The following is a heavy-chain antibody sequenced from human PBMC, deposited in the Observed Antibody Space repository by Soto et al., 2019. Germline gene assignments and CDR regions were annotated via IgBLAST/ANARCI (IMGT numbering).Heavy chain of an antibody. V-gene: IGHV1-69*02. J-gene: IGHJ6*02. CDR2: IIPILGIT. D-gene: IGHD6-25*01. Sequence: QVQLVQSGAEVKKPGSSVKVSCKASGGTFSSYTISWVRQAPGQGLEWMGRIIPILGITNYAQKFQDRVTITADKSTNTAYLELSNLGSDDPAVYYCARGVRAAAYGMDVWGQGTTVIVSS. CDR3: ARGVRAAAYGMDV. CDR1: GGTFSSYT.